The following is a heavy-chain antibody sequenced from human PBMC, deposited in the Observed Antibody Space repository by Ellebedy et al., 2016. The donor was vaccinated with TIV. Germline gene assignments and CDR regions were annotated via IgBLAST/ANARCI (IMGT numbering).Heavy chain of an antibody. CDR2: IYSGGST. CDR1: GFTVSSNY. CDR3: AREFQDFWSGYFDY. Sequence: GESLKISCAASGFTVSSNYMSWVRQAPGKGLEWVSVIYSGGSTYYADSVKGRFTISRDNSKNTLYLQMNSLRAEDTAVYYCAREFQDFWSGYFDYWGQGTLVTVSS. J-gene: IGHJ4*02. D-gene: IGHD3-3*01. V-gene: IGHV3-66*01.